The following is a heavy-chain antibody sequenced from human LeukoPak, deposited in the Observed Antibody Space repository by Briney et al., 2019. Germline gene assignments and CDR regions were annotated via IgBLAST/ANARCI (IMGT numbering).Heavy chain of an antibody. CDR1: GFTFSNYA. J-gene: IGHJ6*03. V-gene: IGHV3-23*01. CDR2: ISGSGGST. CDR3: ARDRIEQQRTLGRSTNYYSYYYMDV. D-gene: IGHD6-13*01. Sequence: GGSLRLSCAASGFTFSNYAMSWVRQAPGKGLEWVSAISGSGGSTYYADSVKGRFTISRDNAKNSLYLQMSSLRAEDTAVYYCARDRIEQQRTLGRSTNYYSYYYMDVWGKGTTVTVSS.